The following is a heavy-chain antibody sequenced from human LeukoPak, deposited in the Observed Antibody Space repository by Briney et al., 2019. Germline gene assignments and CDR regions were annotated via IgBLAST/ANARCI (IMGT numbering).Heavy chain of an antibody. CDR3: ARATWGSYRYPPHFDY. CDR1: GGSFNGYY. CDR2: INHSGST. V-gene: IGHV4-34*01. D-gene: IGHD3-16*02. J-gene: IGHJ4*02. Sequence: SETLSLTCAVYGGSFNGYYWSWIRQPPGKGLEWIGEINHSGSTNYNPSLKSRVTISVDTSKNQFSLKLSSVTAADTAVYYCARATWGSYRYPPHFDYWGQGTLVTVSS.